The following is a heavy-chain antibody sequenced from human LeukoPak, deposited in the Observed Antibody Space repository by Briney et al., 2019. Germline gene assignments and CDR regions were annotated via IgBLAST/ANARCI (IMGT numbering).Heavy chain of an antibody. CDR1: GFTFSDYW. D-gene: IGHD6-13*01. CDR3: ARGAGGFDY. Sequence: GSLRLSCAASGFTFSDYWMHWVRQVPGKGPLWVSHVTGDATSTSYVESVKGRFTISRDNAKNTLYLQMNSLGAEDTAVYYCARGAGGFDYWGQGILVAVSS. J-gene: IGHJ4*02. CDR2: VTGDATST. V-gene: IGHV3-74*01.